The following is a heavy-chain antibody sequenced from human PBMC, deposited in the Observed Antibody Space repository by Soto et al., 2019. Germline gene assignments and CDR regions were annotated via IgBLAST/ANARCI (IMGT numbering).Heavy chain of an antibody. CDR2: IDHSGST. CDR3: SRGRPPRY. Sequence: SETLSLTCVVYGESFSGYYWSWFRQPPGKRLEWIGDIDHSGSTHYNPSLKSRLTISEDTSKNHFSLSLSAVTAADAGTYFCSRGRPPRYWGQGTLVTVSS. J-gene: IGHJ4*02. V-gene: IGHV4-34*01. CDR1: GESFSGYY.